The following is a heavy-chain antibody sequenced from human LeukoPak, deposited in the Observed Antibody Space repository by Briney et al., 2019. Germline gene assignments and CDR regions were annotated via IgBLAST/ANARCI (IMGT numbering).Heavy chain of an antibody. Sequence: GGSLRLSCAASGFTFSSYGMHWVRQAPGKGLEWVAVISYDGSNKYYADSVRGRFTISRDNSKNTLYLQMNSLRAEDTAVYYCAKDYYEPHYDILTGPDYWGQGTLVTVSS. D-gene: IGHD3-9*01. CDR2: ISYDGSNK. V-gene: IGHV3-30*18. CDR1: GFTFSSYG. CDR3: AKDYYEPHYDILTGPDY. J-gene: IGHJ4*02.